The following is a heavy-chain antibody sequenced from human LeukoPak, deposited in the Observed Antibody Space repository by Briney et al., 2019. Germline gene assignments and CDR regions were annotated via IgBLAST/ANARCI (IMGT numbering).Heavy chain of an antibody. CDR2: INPNSGGT. D-gene: IGHD6-6*01. CDR1: GYTFTRYY. Sequence: ASVKVSCKASGYTFTRYYMHWVRQAPAQGLEGMGRINPNSGGTNYAQKSQGRFTITTDSSISTACTDLHRLRPPAPPAYYCDAMVGTGGSSSDYWGQGTLVTVSS. CDR3: DAMVGTGGSSSDY. V-gene: IGHV1-2*06. J-gene: IGHJ4*02.